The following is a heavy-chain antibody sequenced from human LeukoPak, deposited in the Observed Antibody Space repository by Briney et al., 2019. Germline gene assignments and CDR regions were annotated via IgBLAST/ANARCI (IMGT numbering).Heavy chain of an antibody. D-gene: IGHD2/OR15-2a*01. J-gene: IGHJ4*02. CDR1: GFPFSSYA. CDR2: ISGSGGST. V-gene: IGHV3-23*01. CDR3: ARGRTTVDY. Sequence: GGSLRLSCAASGFPFSSYAMNWVRQAPGKGLEWVSAISGSGGSTYYTDSVKGRFSISRDNSKNTLYLQMNSLRAEDTAVYYCARGRTTVDYWGQGTVVTVSS.